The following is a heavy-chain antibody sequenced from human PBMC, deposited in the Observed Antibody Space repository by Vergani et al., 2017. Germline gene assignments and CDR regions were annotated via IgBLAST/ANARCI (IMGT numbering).Heavy chain of an antibody. V-gene: IGHV3-48*04. CDR3: AREYNADLANAFDI. J-gene: IGHJ3*02. D-gene: IGHD1-14*01. CDR1: GFTFSSYG. Sequence: EVQLLESGGGLVQPGGSLRLSCAASGFTFSSYGMHWVRQAPGKGLEWVSYISSSGSTIYYADSVKGRFTISRDNAKNSLYLQMNSLRAEDTAVYYCAREYNADLANAFDIWGQGTMVTVSS. CDR2: ISSSGSTI.